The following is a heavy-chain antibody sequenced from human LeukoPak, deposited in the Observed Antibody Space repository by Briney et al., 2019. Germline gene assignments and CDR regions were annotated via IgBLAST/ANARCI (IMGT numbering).Heavy chain of an antibody. Sequence: SETLSLTCTVSGGSISSYYWSWIRQPPGKGLEWIGYIYYSGSTNYNPSLKSRVTISVDTSKNQFSLKLSSVTAADTAVYYCARVYPYSSSAGEYFQHWGQGTLVTVSS. J-gene: IGHJ1*01. CDR3: ARVYPYSSSAGEYFQH. CDR2: IYYSGST. CDR1: GGSISSYY. D-gene: IGHD6-6*01. V-gene: IGHV4-59*01.